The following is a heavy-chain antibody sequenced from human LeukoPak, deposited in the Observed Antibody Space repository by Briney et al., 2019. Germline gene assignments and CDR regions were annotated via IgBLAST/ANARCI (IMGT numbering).Heavy chain of an antibody. CDR2: INHSGST. J-gene: IGHJ5*02. Sequence: SETLSLTCAVYGGSFSGYYWSWIRQPPGKGLEWIGEINHSGSTNYNPSLKGRVTISVDTSKHQFSLKLSSVTAADTAVYYCARGSYSSSWYNWFDPWGQGTLVTVSS. CDR1: GGSFSGYY. D-gene: IGHD6-13*01. V-gene: IGHV4-34*01. CDR3: ARGSYSSSWYNWFDP.